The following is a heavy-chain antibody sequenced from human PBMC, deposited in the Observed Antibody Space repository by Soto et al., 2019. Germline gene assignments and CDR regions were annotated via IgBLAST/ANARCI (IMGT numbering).Heavy chain of an antibody. J-gene: IGHJ4*02. Sequence: QVQLQESGPGLVKPSQTLSLTCNVSGASISSGTSYWTWIRQHPGEGLEWIGHIYFTGATYSNSSLRSRLTMPVDTSKNQFSLKLTSVTAADTATYYCASIPRRGYSYGIDYWGQGTLVTVSS. CDR2: IYFTGAT. CDR3: ASIPRRGYSYGIDY. D-gene: IGHD2-21*02. CDR1: GASISSGTSY. V-gene: IGHV4-31*03.